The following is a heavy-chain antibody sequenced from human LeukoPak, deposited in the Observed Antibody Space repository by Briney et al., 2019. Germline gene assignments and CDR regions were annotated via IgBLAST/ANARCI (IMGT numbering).Heavy chain of an antibody. CDR1: GYTFTRYD. V-gene: IGHV1-8*01. CDR2: MNPKSGNT. Sequence: ASVKVSCKASGYTFTRYDINWVRQATGQGLEWMGWMNPKSGNTGHAQKFQGRVTMTRDTSTRTAYLELNSLRSEDTAVYYCTRAAGPYSSSWFSYWGQGTLVTVSS. D-gene: IGHD6-13*01. J-gene: IGHJ4*02. CDR3: TRAAGPYSSSWFSY.